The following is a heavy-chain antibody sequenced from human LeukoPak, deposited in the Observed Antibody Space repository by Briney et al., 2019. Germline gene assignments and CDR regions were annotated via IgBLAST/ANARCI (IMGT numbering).Heavy chain of an antibody. CDR2: ISFDGSNK. CDR1: GFTFSSYG. J-gene: IGHJ3*02. Sequence: GGSLRLSCAASGFTFSSYGMHWVRQAPGKGLEWVAFISFDGSNKDYADSVKGRFTISRDNSKNTLYLQMNSLRAEDTAVYYCAKXLDVAYCGGDCYPPLGAFDIWGQGTMVTVSS. V-gene: IGHV3-30*18. CDR3: AKXLDVAYCGGDCYPPLGAFDI. D-gene: IGHD2-21*01.